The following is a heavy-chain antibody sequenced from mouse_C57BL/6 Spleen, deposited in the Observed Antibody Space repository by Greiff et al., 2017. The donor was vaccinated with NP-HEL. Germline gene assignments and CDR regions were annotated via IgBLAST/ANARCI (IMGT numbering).Heavy chain of an antibody. CDR3: ARGVDSSGYDGAY. D-gene: IGHD3-2*02. V-gene: IGHV1-55*01. CDR2: IYPGSGST. J-gene: IGHJ3*01. CDR1: GYTFTSYW. Sequence: QVQLQQPGAELVKPGASVKMSCKASGYTFTSYWITWVKQRPGQGLEWIGDIYPGSGSTNYNEKFKSKATLTVDTSSSTAYMQLSSLTSEDSAVYYCARGVDSSGYDGAYWGQGTLVTVSA.